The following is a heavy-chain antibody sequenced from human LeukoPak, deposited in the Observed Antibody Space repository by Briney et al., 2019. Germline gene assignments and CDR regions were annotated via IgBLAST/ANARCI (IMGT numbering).Heavy chain of an antibody. CDR3: AHSLTKSSGLGILDGRRIDFYY. V-gene: IGHV2-5*02. Sequence: SGPTLVKPTQTLTLTCTFSGFSLSTSGVGVGWIRQPPGKALEWLALIYWDDDKRYSPSLKSRLTITKDTSKNQVVLTMTNMDPVDTATYYCAHSLTKSSGLGILDGRRIDFYYWGQGTLVTVSS. CDR2: IYWDDDK. J-gene: IGHJ4*02. D-gene: IGHD6-19*01. CDR1: GFSLSTSGVG.